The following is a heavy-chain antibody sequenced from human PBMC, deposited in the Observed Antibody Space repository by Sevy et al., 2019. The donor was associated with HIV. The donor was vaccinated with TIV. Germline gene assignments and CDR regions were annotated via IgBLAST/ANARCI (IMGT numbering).Heavy chain of an antibody. D-gene: IGHD3-22*01. CDR1: GFTFSSYA. CDR3: ANSPRYYYDSSGYYFQPAFGI. Sequence: GGSLRLSCAASGFTFSSYAMSWVRQAPGKGLEWVSAISGSGGSTYYADSVKGRFTISRDNSKNTLYLQMNSLRAEDTAVYYCANSPRYYYDSSGYYFQPAFGIWGQGTMVTVSS. V-gene: IGHV3-23*01. CDR2: ISGSGGST. J-gene: IGHJ3*02.